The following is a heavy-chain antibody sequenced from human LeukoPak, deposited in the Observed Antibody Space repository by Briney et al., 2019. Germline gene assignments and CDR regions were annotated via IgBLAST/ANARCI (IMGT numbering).Heavy chain of an antibody. CDR2: IKQDGSRK. D-gene: IGHD6-19*01. V-gene: IGHV3-7*01. CDR3: ARETPDSSGWD. CDR1: GFTLGTYW. J-gene: IGHJ4*02. Sequence: GALRLSCAASGFTLGTYWMSWVRQAPGKGLEWVANIKQDGSRKNYVDSVKGRFTISRDNAKNSLYLQMNSLRDEDTAVYYCARETPDSSGWDWGLGTLVTVSS.